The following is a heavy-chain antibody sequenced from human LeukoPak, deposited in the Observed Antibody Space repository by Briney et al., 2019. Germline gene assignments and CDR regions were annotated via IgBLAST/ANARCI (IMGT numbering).Heavy chain of an antibody. Sequence: ASVKVSCKASGYTFTGYYMHWVRQAPGHGLEWMGWINPNSGGTNYAQKFQGRVTMTRDTSISTAYMELSRLRSDDTAVYYCASLSLHDYGDYANYWGQGTLVTVSS. V-gene: IGHV1-2*02. D-gene: IGHD4-17*01. CDR3: ASLSLHDYGDYANY. CDR1: GYTFTGYY. J-gene: IGHJ4*02. CDR2: INPNSGGT.